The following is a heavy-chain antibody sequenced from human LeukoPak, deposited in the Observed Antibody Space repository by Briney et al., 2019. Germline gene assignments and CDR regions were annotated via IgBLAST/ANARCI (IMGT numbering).Heavy chain of an antibody. Sequence: ASVKVSCKASGYTFTGYYMHWVRQAPGQGLEWMGWINPNSGGTNYAQKFQGRVTTTRDTSISTAYMELSRLRSDDTAVYYCARSGGIAAADRSWFDPWGQGTLVTVSS. V-gene: IGHV1-2*02. D-gene: IGHD6-13*01. J-gene: IGHJ5*02. CDR3: ARSGGIAAADRSWFDP. CDR2: INPNSGGT. CDR1: GYTFTGYY.